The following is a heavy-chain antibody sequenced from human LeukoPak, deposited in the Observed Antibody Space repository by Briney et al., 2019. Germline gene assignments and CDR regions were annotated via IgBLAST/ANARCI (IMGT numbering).Heavy chain of an antibody. D-gene: IGHD3-10*01. CDR1: GFIFGNYW. Sequence: PGGSLRLSCAASGFIFGNYWMHWVRQAPGKGLVWVSRVGRDGSITTYTDSVKGRFTISRDNAKNTLYMQMNSLRAEDTAVYYCARKGSGSYVDVSPHFDSWGQGTLVSVSS. V-gene: IGHV3-74*01. J-gene: IGHJ4*02. CDR3: ARKGSGSYVDVSPHFDS. CDR2: VGRDGSIT.